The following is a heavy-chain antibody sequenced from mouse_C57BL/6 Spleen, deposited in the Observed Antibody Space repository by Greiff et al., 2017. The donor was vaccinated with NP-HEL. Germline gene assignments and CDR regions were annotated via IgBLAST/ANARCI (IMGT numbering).Heavy chain of an antibody. J-gene: IGHJ2*01. CDR3: ARRGGSSSFDY. V-gene: IGHV1-80*01. CDR2: IYPGDGDT. Sequence: VQLQESGAELVKPGASVKISCKASGYAFSSYWMNWVKQRPGKGLEWIGQIYPGDGDTNYNGKFKGKATLTADKSSSTAYMQLSGLTSEDSAVYFCARRGGSSSFDYWGQGTTLTVSS. CDR1: GYAFSSYW. D-gene: IGHD1-1*01.